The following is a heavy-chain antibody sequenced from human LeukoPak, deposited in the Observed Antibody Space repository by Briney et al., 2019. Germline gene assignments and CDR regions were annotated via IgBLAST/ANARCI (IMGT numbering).Heavy chain of an antibody. Sequence: ASVKVSCKASGGTFSSYAITWVRQAPGQGLEWMGRIIPIFGTTNYAQKLQGRVTITTDESTSTAYMELSSLRSEDTAVYYCARAFKGYDYVYMDVWGKGTTVTVSS. V-gene: IGHV1-69*05. D-gene: IGHD5-12*01. CDR2: IIPIFGTT. J-gene: IGHJ6*03. CDR1: GGTFSSYA. CDR3: ARAFKGYDYVYMDV.